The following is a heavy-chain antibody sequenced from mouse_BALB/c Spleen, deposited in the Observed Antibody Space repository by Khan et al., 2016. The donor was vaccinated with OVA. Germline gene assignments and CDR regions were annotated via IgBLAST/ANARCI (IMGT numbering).Heavy chain of an antibody. D-gene: IGHD2-10*01. CDR1: GFSLTGYG. CDR3: ARAYYGNYREAMDY. CDR2: IWGDGTT. V-gene: IGHV2-6-7*01. J-gene: IGHJ4*01. Sequence: QVQLKQSGPGLVAPSQSLSITCTVSGFSLTGYGVNWVRQPPGKGLEWLGMIWGDGTTDYNSTLKSRLSISKDISKSQVFLKMNSLQTDDTVRYYCARAYYGNYREAMDYWGQGTSVTVSS.